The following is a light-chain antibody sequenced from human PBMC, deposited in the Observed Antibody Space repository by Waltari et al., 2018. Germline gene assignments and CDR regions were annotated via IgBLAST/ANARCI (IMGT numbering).Light chain of an antibody. Sequence: QSALTQPASVSGSPGQSIIISCTETSSGVGTYNLVSWYQQHPGKAPKVLIYEGNKRPSELSNRFSGSKSGNTASLTISGLQAEDEADYYCSSYTGSTTPRVFGGGTKLTVL. J-gene: IGLJ3*02. CDR1: SSGVGTYNL. CDR2: EGN. CDR3: SSYTGSTTPRV. V-gene: IGLV2-23*01.